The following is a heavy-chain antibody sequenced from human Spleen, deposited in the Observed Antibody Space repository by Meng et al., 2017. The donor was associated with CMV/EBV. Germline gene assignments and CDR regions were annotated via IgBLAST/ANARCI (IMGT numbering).Heavy chain of an antibody. CDR3: ARIERRRILKYCGSDCSTTDY. CDR2: IYHSGST. CDR1: GGSISSSNL. D-gene: IGHD2-21*02. Sequence: QVQLQESGPGLVKPSGTLSLTCAVSGGSISSSNLWTWVRQVPGKGLEWIGEIYHSGSTNYNPSLKSRVTISVDKFKNQFSLKLCSVTAADTAVYYCARIERRRILKYCGSDCSTTDYWGQGILVTVSS. J-gene: IGHJ4*02. V-gene: IGHV4-4*02.